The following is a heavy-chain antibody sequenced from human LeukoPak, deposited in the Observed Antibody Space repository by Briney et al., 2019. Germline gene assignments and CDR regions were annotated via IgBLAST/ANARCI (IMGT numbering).Heavy chain of an antibody. CDR1: GFTFSSYG. CDR2: IWYDGSNK. Sequence: GGSLRLSCAASGFTFSSYGMHWVRQAPGKGLEWGAVIWYDGSNKYYADSVKGRFTISRENSKNTLYLQMNSLRAEDTDVYYCAREGIAVAAASLAFDYWGQGTLVTVSS. J-gene: IGHJ4*02. D-gene: IGHD6-19*01. V-gene: IGHV3-33*01. CDR3: AREGIAVAAASLAFDY.